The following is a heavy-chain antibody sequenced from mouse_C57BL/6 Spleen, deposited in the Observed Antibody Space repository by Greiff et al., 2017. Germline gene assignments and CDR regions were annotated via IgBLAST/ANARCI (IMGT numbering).Heavy chain of an antibody. CDR3: ARVNLYGSNYAMDY. V-gene: IGHV3-6*01. D-gene: IGHD1-1*01. CDR1: GYSIPSGYY. Sequence: EVKLMESGPGLVKPSQSLSLTCSVTGYSIPSGYYWNWIRQFPGNKLEWMGYISYDGSNNYNPSLKNRITITRDTSKNQFFLKLKSVTTEDTATYYCARVNLYGSNYAMDYWGQGTSVTVSS. J-gene: IGHJ4*01. CDR2: ISYDGSN.